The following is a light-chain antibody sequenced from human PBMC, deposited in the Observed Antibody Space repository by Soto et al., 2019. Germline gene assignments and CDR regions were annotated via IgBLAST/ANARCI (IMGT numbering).Light chain of an antibody. CDR1: STDVGGYNA. CDR2: EVT. Sequence: QSALSQPASVSGSPGQTITISCTGTSTDVGGYNAVSWYQHHPGKAPKLIIYEVTHRPSGVPDRFSGSKSGNTASLTISGLQAEDEADYYCCSYAGSYTFVFGTGTKVTVL. CDR3: CSYAGSYTFV. V-gene: IGLV2-11*01. J-gene: IGLJ1*01.